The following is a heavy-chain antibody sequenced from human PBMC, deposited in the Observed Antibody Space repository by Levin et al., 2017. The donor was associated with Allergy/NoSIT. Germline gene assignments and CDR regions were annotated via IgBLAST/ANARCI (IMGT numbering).Heavy chain of an antibody. Sequence: SETLSLTCTVSGGSISSSSYYWGWIRQPPGKGLEWIGSIYYSGSTYYNPSLKSRVTISVDTSKNQFSLKLSSVTAADTAVYYCARDRHYGDYRGRYFDYWGQGTLVTVSS. J-gene: IGHJ4*02. V-gene: IGHV4-39*07. CDR3: ARDRHYGDYRGRYFDY. CDR2: IYYSGST. CDR1: GGSISSSSYY. D-gene: IGHD4-17*01.